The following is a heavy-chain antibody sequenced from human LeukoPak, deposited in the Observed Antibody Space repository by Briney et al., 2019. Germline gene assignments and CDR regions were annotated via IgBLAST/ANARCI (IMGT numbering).Heavy chain of an antibody. V-gene: IGHV3-30-3*02. D-gene: IGHD3-3*01. CDR2: ISYDGSNK. CDR1: GFTFSSYA. Sequence: GGSLRLSCAASGFTFSSYAMHWVRQAPGKGLEWVAVISYDGSNKYYADSVKGRFTISRDNSKNTLYLQMNSLRAEDTAVYYCAKLGVDFWSGYYPFDYWGQGTLATVSS. CDR3: AKLGVDFWSGYYPFDY. J-gene: IGHJ4*02.